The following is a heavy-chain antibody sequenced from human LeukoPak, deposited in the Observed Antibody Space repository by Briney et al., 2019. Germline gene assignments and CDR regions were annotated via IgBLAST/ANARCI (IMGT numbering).Heavy chain of an antibody. CDR3: ARVESVPAAIFAFDI. D-gene: IGHD2-2*01. CDR2: INPNSGGT. CDR1: GYTFTGYY. V-gene: IGHV1-2*06. Sequence: GASVKVSCKASGYTFTGYYMHWVRQAPGQGLEWMGRINPNSGGTNYAQKFQGRVTMTRDTSISTAYMELSSLRSDDTAVYYCARVESVPAAIFAFDIWGQGTMVTVSS. J-gene: IGHJ3*02.